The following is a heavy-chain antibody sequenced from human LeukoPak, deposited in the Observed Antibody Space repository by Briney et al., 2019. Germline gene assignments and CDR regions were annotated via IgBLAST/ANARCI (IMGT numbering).Heavy chain of an antibody. CDR3: ARISISWYAGY. J-gene: IGHJ4*02. Sequence: ARSLRLSCAASGSSISSEAIHWVRQAPGKGMECVAVISYEGSNKYYADSVQGRFTISRDNSKNTVYLQMNSLRVEDTAVYYCARISISWYAGYWGQGTLVTVSS. D-gene: IGHD6-13*01. CDR2: ISYEGSNK. CDR1: GSSISSEA. V-gene: IGHV3-30-3*01.